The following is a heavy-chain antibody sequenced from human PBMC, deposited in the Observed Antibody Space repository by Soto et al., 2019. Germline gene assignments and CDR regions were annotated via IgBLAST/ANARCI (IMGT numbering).Heavy chain of an antibody. V-gene: IGHV3-23*01. CDR3: ASRSSGWYFDY. CDR2: ISGSGGST. D-gene: IGHD6-19*01. Sequence: GGSLRLSCAASGFTFSSYAMNWVRQAPGMGLEWVSVISGSGGSTYYADSVKGRFTISRDNSKNTLYLQMNSLRAEDTAVYYCASRSSGWYFDYWGQGTLVTGSS. J-gene: IGHJ4*02. CDR1: GFTFSSYA.